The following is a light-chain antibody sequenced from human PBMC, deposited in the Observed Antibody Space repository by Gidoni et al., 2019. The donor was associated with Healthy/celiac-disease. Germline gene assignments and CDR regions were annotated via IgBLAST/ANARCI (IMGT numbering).Light chain of an antibody. CDR2: QDS. V-gene: IGLV3-1*01. J-gene: IGLJ2*01. Sequence: SYELTQPPSVSVSPGQTASITCSGDQLGDKYACWYQQKPAQSPVLVIYQDSKRPSGIPARFSGSNSGNTATLTISGTQAMDEADYYCQAWDSSTVVFGGGTKLTVL. CDR3: QAWDSSTVV. CDR1: QLGDKY.